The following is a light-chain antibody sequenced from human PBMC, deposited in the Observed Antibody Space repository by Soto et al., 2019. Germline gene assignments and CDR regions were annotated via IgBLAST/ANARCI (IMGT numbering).Light chain of an antibody. CDR1: QAIRND. J-gene: IGKJ1*01. V-gene: IGKV1-17*01. Sequence: DIQMTQSPSSLSASVGDRITISCRASQAIRNDLAWFQQTPGKAPKRLIYAASTLHNGVPSRFSGSGSGTDFTLTISSLQPEDFATYFCLQVRSYPWTFGRGTKLDIK. CDR3: LQVRSYPWT. CDR2: AAS.